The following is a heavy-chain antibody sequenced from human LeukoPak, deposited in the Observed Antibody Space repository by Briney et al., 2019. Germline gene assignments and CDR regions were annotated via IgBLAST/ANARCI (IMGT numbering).Heavy chain of an antibody. Sequence: TSETLSLTCAVYGGSFSGYYWSWIRQPPGKGLEWIGEINHSGSTNHNPSLKSRVTISVDTSKNQFSLKLSSVTAADTAVYYCAGGYSGYGYRLRKPPGYWGQGTLVTVSS. D-gene: IGHD5-12*01. CDR3: AGGYSGYGYRLRKPPGY. J-gene: IGHJ4*02. CDR1: GGSFSGYY. V-gene: IGHV4-34*01. CDR2: INHSGST.